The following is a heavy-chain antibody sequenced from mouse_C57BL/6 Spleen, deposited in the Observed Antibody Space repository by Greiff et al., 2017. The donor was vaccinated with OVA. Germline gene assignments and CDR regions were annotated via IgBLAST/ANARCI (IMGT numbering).Heavy chain of an antibody. CDR1: GFSLTSYG. CDR3: ARKYWDYFDY. Sequence: QVQLQQSGPGLVQPSQSLSITCTVSGFSLTSYGVHWVRQSPGKGLEWLGVIWRGGSTDYNAAFISRLSISKDNSKSQVFFKMNSLQADDTAIYYCARKYWDYFDYWGQGTTLTVSS. D-gene: IGHD4-1*01. V-gene: IGHV2-2*01. CDR2: IWRGGST. J-gene: IGHJ2*01.